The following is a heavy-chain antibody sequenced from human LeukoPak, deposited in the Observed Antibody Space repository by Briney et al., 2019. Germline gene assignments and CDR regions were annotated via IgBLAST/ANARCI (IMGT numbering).Heavy chain of an antibody. J-gene: IGHJ4*02. CDR3: TRANYYDSTGYLPVVYPSDY. CDR1: GFTFSSYS. D-gene: IGHD3-22*01. V-gene: IGHV3-7*03. CDR2: IKQDGSEK. Sequence: GGSLRLSCAASGFTFSSYSMNWVRQAPGKGLEWVANIKQDGSEKYYVDSVKGRFTISRDNAKNSLYLQMNSLRAEDTAVYYCTRANYYDSTGYLPVVYPSDYWGQGTLVTVSS.